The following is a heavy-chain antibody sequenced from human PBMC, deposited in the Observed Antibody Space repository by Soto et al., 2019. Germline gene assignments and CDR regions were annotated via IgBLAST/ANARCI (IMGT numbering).Heavy chain of an antibody. CDR3: ARDWTYSGSYFGY. CDR2: INWSGGST. V-gene: IGHV3-20*04. CDR1: GFTFDDYG. Sequence: EVQLVESGGGVVRPGGSLRLSCAASGFTFDDYGMSWVHQVPGKGLEWISGINWSGGSTAYADSVKGRFTISRDNAKDSLFLQMSSLRAEDTALYYCARDWTYSGSYFGYWGQGTLVSVSS. J-gene: IGHJ4*02. D-gene: IGHD1-26*01.